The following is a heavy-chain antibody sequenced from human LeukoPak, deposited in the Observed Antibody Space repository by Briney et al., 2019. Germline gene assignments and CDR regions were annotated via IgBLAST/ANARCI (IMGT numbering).Heavy chain of an antibody. V-gene: IGHV5-10-1*01. CDR2: IDPGDSYS. Sequence: GESLKISCKGFGYSFTSYWISWVRQMPGKGLEWMGRIDPGDSYSKSSPSFQGHVTISADKSISTAFLQWSSLKASDTAKYYCARRGYDSRGYHFYFDYWGQGTLVTVSS. CDR3: ARRGYDSRGYHFYFDY. CDR1: GYSFTSYW. J-gene: IGHJ4*02. D-gene: IGHD3-22*01.